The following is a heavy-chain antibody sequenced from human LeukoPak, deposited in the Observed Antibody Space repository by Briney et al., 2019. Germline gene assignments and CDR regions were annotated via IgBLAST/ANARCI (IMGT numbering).Heavy chain of an antibody. J-gene: IGHJ4*02. D-gene: IGHD3-10*01. CDR2: ISSSGSTI. V-gene: IGHV3-11*01. CDR1: GFTFSDYY. Sequence: GGSLTLSCAASGFTFSDYYMSWIRQAPGKGLEWVSYISSSGSTIYYADSVKGRFTISRDNAKNSLYLQMNSLRAEDTAVYYCARDWDYGSGSYYNGYFDYWGQGTLVTVSS. CDR3: ARDWDYGSGSYYNGYFDY.